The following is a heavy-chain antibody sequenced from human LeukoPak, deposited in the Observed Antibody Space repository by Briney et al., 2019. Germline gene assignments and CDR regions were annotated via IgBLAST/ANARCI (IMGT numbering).Heavy chain of an antibody. Sequence: NLYLKCALSGKTVNSDNCRSWDSKPPGKGLEWIGEIHHSAGTNYNPSLRSRVTMSIDKSQDQFYLHLQSVTAADTAMYFCAKDLGSNRSYWGEGTLVIVSS. V-gene: IGHV4-55*08. CDR3: AKDLGSNRSY. CDR1: GKTVNSDNC. J-gene: IGHJ4*02. CDR2: IHHSAGT. D-gene: IGHD1-14*01.